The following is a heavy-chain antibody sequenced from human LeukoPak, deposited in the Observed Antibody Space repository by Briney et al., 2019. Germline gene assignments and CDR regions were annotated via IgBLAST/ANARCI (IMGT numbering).Heavy chain of an antibody. D-gene: IGHD5-24*01. Sequence: GGSLRLSCAASGFTFSHYWMTWVRQAPGKGLEWVANVKEDGSQKTYVDSVKGRFTISRDNAKNSLFLQMNNVRADDTAVYYCARYTYKHDCWGQGTLVTVSS. CDR3: ARYTYKHDC. J-gene: IGHJ4*02. CDR1: GFTFSHYW. V-gene: IGHV3-7*01. CDR2: VKEDGSQK.